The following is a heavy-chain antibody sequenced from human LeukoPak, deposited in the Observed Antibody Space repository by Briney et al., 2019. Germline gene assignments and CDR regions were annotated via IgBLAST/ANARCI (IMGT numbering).Heavy chain of an antibody. Sequence: GRSLRLSCAVSGFAFSDYGMHWVRQAPGKGLEWEAVISYDGSNAYYADSVKGRFTISRDNSKNTLYLQMNSLRAEDTAVYYCAKSNSGWYVPPSDWGQGTLVTVSS. CDR2: ISYDGSNA. V-gene: IGHV3-30*18. CDR3: AKSNSGWYVPPSD. D-gene: IGHD6-19*01. CDR1: GFAFSDYG. J-gene: IGHJ4*02.